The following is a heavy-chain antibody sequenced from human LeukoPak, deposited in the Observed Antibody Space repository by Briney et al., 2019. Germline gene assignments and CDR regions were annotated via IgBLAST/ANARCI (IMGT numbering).Heavy chain of an antibody. CDR2: IIQDGSAK. CDR1: GFTFSSSW. D-gene: IGHD2-2*01. J-gene: IGHJ4*02. CDR3: ARDLFSCSSTSCYVY. Sequence: GGSLRLSCAASGFTFSSSWMSWVRQAPGKGLEWVANIIQDGSAKYYVDSVKGRFTISRDDAKNSLYLQMNSLRAEDAAVYYCARDLFSCSSTSCYVYWGQGTLVTVSS. V-gene: IGHV3-7*01.